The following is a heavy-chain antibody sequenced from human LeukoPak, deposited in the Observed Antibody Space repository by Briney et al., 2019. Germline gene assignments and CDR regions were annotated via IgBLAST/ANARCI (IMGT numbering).Heavy chain of an antibody. CDR1: GFTFDDYA. V-gene: IGHV3-30*14. D-gene: IGHD6-19*01. CDR2: ISYDGSNK. Sequence: GGSLRLSCAASGFTFDDYALHWVRQPPGKGLEWVAVISYDGSNKDYADSVKGRFTVSRDNSKNTLYLQMNSLRAEDTAVYYCARRYNSGRQVYCGMDVWGQGTAVTVSS. CDR3: ARRYNSGRQVYCGMDV. J-gene: IGHJ6*02.